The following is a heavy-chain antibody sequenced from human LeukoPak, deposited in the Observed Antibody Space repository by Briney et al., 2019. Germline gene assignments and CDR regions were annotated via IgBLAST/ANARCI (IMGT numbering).Heavy chain of an antibody. CDR3: AKSSSMARGVISAFDI. CDR2: ISGSGGST. CDR1: GFTFGSYA. Sequence: GGSLRLSCAASGFTFGSYAMSWVRQAPGKGLEWVSAISGSGGSTYYGDSVKGRFTISRDNSKNTLYLQMNSLRAEDTAVYYCAKSSSMARGVISAFDIWGQGTMVTVSS. D-gene: IGHD3-10*01. J-gene: IGHJ3*02. V-gene: IGHV3-23*01.